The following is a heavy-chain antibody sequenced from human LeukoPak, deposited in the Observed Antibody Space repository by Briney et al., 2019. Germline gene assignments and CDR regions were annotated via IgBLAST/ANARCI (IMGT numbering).Heavy chain of an antibody. Sequence: SETLSLTCTVSGGSLSNYYWSWLRQPPGKGLEWIGYIYYSGSINYNPSLKSRVTISVDMSKNQFSLQLSSVTAADTAAYYCARQSRDGDYIAKLFDYWGQGTLVTVSS. CDR1: GGSLSNYY. CDR2: IYYSGSI. CDR3: ARQSRDGDYIAKLFDY. D-gene: IGHD4-17*01. V-gene: IGHV4-59*08. J-gene: IGHJ4*02.